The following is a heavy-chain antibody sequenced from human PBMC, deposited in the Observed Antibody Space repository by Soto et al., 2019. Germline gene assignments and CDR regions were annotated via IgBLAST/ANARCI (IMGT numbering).Heavy chain of an antibody. CDR1: GSTFSSYA. V-gene: IGHV1-69*13. J-gene: IGHJ4*02. CDR2: IIPIFGTA. CDR3: ARGHYYISGYHLTGLDCYFDY. Sequence: SVKVSCKASGSTFSSYAISWVRQAPGQGLESMGGIIPIFGTANYAQKFQGRVTITADESTSTAYMELRSLRSEDTALYYCARGHYYISGYHLTGLDCYFDYWGQGTLVTVDS. D-gene: IGHD3-22*01.